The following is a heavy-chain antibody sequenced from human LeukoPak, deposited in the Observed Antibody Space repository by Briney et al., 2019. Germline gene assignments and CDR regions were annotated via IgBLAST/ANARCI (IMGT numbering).Heavy chain of an antibody. D-gene: IGHD3-10*01. V-gene: IGHV3-49*04. Sequence: GGSLRLSCTASGFTFGDYAMSWVRQAPGKGLEWVGFIRSKAYGGTTEYAASVKGRFTISRDDSKSIAYLQMNSLKTEDTAVYYCTRAMVQGVTLNYWGQGTLVTVSS. CDR3: TRAMVQGVTLNY. J-gene: IGHJ4*02. CDR1: GFTFGDYA. CDR2: IRSKAYGGTT.